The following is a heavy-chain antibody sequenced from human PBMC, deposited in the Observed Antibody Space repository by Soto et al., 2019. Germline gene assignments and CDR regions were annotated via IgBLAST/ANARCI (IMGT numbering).Heavy chain of an antibody. J-gene: IGHJ6*02. V-gene: IGHV4-39*01. CDR2: IYYSRTT. CDR3: ARLNGYSVSTSCHGYYGMDV. Sequence: PSETLSLTCTVSGGSISSGGSYWGWIRQSPGKGLEWIGCIYYSRTTYYHPSLLSRVTISVDTSMNQFSLRLSSVTSADTAVYYCARLNGYSVSTSCHGYYGMDVWGQGTTVTVSS. CDR1: GGSISSGGSY. D-gene: IGHD2-2*03.